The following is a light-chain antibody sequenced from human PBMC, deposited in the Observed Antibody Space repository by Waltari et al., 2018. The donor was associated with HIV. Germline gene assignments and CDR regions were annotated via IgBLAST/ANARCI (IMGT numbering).Light chain of an antibody. CDR1: SSNIGAGFD. CDR3: QSFDNSLSAL. J-gene: IGLJ2*01. V-gene: IGLV1-40*01. CDR2: SNH. Sequence: HSVLTQPPSVSGAPGQRVTISCTGSSSNIGAGFDVHWYQQLPGTAPKLLIFSNHNRPSGVPDRFSGAKSGTSASLAITGLQAEDEADYYCQSFDNSLSALFGGGTKLTVL.